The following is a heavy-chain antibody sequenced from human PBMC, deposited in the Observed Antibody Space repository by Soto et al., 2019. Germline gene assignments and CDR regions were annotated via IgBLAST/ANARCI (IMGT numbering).Heavy chain of an antibody. J-gene: IGHJ3*02. CDR2: IIPILGIA. CDR1: GGTFSSYT. Sequence: ASVKVSCKASGGTFSSYTISWVRQAPGQGLEWMGRIIPILGIANYAQKFQGRVTITADKSTSTAYMELSSLRSEDTAVYYCARGVYYDSSGYSDAFDIWGQGTMVTVSS. D-gene: IGHD3-22*01. CDR3: ARGVYYDSSGYSDAFDI. V-gene: IGHV1-69*02.